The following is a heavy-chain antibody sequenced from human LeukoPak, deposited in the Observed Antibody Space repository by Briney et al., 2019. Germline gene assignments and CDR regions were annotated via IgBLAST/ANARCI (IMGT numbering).Heavy chain of an antibody. CDR3: ARLSSTTSFDY. J-gene: IGHJ4*02. CDR2: IYYSGST. Sequence: SETLSLTCSVSGSSISDGYYWGWIRQPPGKGLEWIGNIYYSGSTYYNPSLKSRVAISVDTSKNQFSLKLSSVTAADTAVYYCARLSSTTSFDYWGQGTLVTVSS. V-gene: IGHV4-38-2*02. D-gene: IGHD2-2*01. CDR1: GSSISDGYY.